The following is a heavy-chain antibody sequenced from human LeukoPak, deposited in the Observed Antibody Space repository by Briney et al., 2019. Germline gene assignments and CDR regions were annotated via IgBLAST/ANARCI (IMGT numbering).Heavy chain of an antibody. D-gene: IGHD3-10*01. CDR1: GFTFSDSS. V-gene: IGHV3-21*01. CDR2: ISSSGSYI. CDR3: AKALSAVRGLIITPDY. Sequence: GGSLRLSCAASGFTFSDSSMNWVRQAPGKGLEWVSSISSSGSYIYYADSLKGRFTISRDNARNSVYLQMNSLRAEDTAVYYCAKALSAVRGLIITPDYWGQGTLVTVSS. J-gene: IGHJ4*02.